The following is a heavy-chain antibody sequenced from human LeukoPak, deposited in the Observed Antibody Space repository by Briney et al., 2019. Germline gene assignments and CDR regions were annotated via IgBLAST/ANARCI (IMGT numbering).Heavy chain of an antibody. CDR1: GYTFSSYG. V-gene: IGHV1-18*01. D-gene: IGHD3-16*01. J-gene: IGHJ4*02. CDR3: ARLGTDY. CDR2: ISAYTGDT. Sequence: ASVKVSCKASGYTFSSYGLSWVRQAPGQGLEWMGWISAYTGDTLDAQNLQGRVTMTTDTSTSTAYKELRTLRSDDTAVYFCARLGTDYWGQGTLVVVSS.